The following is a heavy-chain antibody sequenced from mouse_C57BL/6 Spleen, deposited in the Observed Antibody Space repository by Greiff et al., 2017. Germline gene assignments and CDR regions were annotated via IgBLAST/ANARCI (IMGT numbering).Heavy chain of an antibody. D-gene: IGHD3-2*02. CDR3: ARSRLDSSGYGDAMDY. Sequence: QVQLKESGAELARPGASVKMSCKASGYTFTSYTMHWVKQRPGPGLEWIGYINPSSGYTKYNQKFKDKATLTADKSSSTAYMQLSSLTSEDSAVYYCARSRLDSSGYGDAMDYWGQGTSVTVSS. J-gene: IGHJ4*01. CDR2: INPSSGYT. CDR1: GYTFTSYT. V-gene: IGHV1-4*01.